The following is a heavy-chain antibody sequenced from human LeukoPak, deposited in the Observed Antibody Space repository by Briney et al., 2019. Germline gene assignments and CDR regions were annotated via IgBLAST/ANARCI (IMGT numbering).Heavy chain of an antibody. CDR2: ISSSGSTI. CDR1: GFTFSSYE. D-gene: IGHD3-3*01. V-gene: IGHV3-48*03. Sequence: GGSLRLSCAASGFTFSSYEMNWVRQAPGKGLEWVSYISSSGSTIYYADSVKGRFTISRDNAKNSLYLQMNSLRAEDTAVYYCARGKDDFWPLYNLYYYYMDVWGKGTTVTVSS. J-gene: IGHJ6*03. CDR3: ARGKDDFWPLYNLYYYYMDV.